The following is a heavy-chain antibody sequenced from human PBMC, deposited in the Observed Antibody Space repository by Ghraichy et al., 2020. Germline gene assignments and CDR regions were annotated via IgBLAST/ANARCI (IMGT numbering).Heavy chain of an antibody. V-gene: IGHV4-39*01. Sequence: SETLSLTCTVSGGSISSSSYYWGWIRQPPGKGLEWIGSIYYSVSTYYNPSLKSRVTISVDTSKNQFSLKLSSVTAADTAVYYCARLSRPQLRFDPWGQGTLVTVSS. J-gene: IGHJ5*02. CDR1: GGSISSSSYY. CDR2: IYYSVST. D-gene: IGHD6-6*01. CDR3: ARLSRPQLRFDP.